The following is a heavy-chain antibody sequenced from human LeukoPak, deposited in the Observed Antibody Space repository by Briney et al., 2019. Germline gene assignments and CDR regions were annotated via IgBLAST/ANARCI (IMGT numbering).Heavy chain of an antibody. CDR1: GFTFSDYA. CDR3: AKAELGVDTFFDY. V-gene: IGHV3-23*01. Sequence: GSLVLSGAACGFTFSDYALGGGRQAGGRGVEGVATLSGSGAGTYYSDSVQGRFTISRDNSKRTLFLQMNSLRAEDTAFYYCAKAELGVDTFFDYWGQGTLVTVSS. CDR2: LSGSGAGT. D-gene: IGHD3-3*01. J-gene: IGHJ4*02.